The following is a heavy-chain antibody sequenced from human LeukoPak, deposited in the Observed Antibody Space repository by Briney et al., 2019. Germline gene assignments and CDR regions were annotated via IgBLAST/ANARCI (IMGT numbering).Heavy chain of an antibody. CDR1: GYTFTDYY. D-gene: IGHD4-17*01. CDR3: AGVMSTVTSGYYNNMDV. V-gene: IGHV1-2*02. Sequence: ASVKVSCKTSGYTFTDYYMHWVRQAPGQVLEWMGWINPNSGGTNYAQRFQGRVTMTRDTSISTAYMELNRLRSDDTAVYYCAGVMSTVTSGYYNNMDVWGEGTTVTVSS. CDR2: INPNSGGT. J-gene: IGHJ6*03.